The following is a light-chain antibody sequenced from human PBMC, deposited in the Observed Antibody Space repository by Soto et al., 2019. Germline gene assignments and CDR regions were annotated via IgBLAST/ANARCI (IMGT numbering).Light chain of an antibody. CDR2: DVT. V-gene: IGLV2-14*01. CDR3: SSYTSSSTPWV. Sequence: QAVVTQPASVSGSPGQSITISCTGTSSDFGGYNYVSWYQQFSGKAPKLLIYDVTNRPSGVSDRFSGSKSGNTASLTISGLQAEDEADYSCSSYTSSSTPWVFGTGTKVTVL. CDR1: SSDFGGYNY. J-gene: IGLJ1*01.